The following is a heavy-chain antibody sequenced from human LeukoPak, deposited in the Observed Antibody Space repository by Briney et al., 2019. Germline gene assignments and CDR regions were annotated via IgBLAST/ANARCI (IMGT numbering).Heavy chain of an antibody. CDR1: GFTFSSYS. Sequence: GGSVRLSCAASGFTFSSYSMNWVRQAPGKGLEWVSSISSSSSYIYYADSVKGRFTISRDNAKNSLYLQMNSLRAEDTAVYYCARDHCSSTSCYTTYNWFDPWGQGTLVTVSS. CDR2: ISSSSSYI. V-gene: IGHV3-21*01. J-gene: IGHJ5*02. CDR3: ARDHCSSTSCYTTYNWFDP. D-gene: IGHD2-2*02.